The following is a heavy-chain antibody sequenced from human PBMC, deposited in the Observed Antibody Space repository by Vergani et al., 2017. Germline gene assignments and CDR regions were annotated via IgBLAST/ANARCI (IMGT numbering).Heavy chain of an antibody. J-gene: IGHJ3*02. CDR3: AKLSIVVVTAIPLDAFDI. D-gene: IGHD2-21*02. V-gene: IGHV3-23*01. CDR2: ISGSGGST. Sequence: EVQLLESGGGLVQPGGSLRLSCAASGFPFSSYAMSWVRQAPGKGLEWVSAISGSGGSTYYADSVKGRFTISRDNSKNTLYLQMNSLRAEDTAVYYCAKLSIVVVTAIPLDAFDIWGQGTMVTVSS. CDR1: GFPFSSYA.